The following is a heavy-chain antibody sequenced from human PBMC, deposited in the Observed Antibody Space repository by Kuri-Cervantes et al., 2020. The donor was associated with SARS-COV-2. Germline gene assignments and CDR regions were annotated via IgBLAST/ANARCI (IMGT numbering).Heavy chain of an antibody. CDR1: GGAFSSYA. J-gene: IGHJ3*02. CDR3: ARGGDADAFDI. CDR2: IIPSFGIT. Sequence: SVKVSCKTSGGAFSSYAISWVRQAPGQGLQWMGGIIPSFGITNYAQKFQGRVTITADKSTGTTYMEVSRLTSDDTAVYYCARGGDADAFDIWGQGTMVTVSS. V-gene: IGHV1-69*10.